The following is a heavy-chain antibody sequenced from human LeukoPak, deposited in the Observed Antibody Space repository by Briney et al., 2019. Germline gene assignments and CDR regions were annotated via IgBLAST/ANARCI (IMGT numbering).Heavy chain of an antibody. J-gene: IGHJ4*02. CDR1: GFTFSSYA. Sequence: PGGSLRLSCAASGFTFSSYAMSWVRQAPGKGLEWVSGISWNSGSIGYADSVKGRFTISRDNAKNSLYLQMNSLRAEDTALYYCAKGSGIAVAGTGFDYWGQGTLVTVSS. V-gene: IGHV3-9*01. D-gene: IGHD6-19*01. CDR3: AKGSGIAVAGTGFDY. CDR2: ISWNSGSI.